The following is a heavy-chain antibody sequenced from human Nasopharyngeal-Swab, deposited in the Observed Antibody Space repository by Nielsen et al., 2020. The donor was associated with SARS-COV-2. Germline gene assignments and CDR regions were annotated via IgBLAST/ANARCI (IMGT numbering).Heavy chain of an antibody. CDR2: VYSSGDS. V-gene: IGHV4-61*02. J-gene: IGHJ3*01. CDR1: GGSINSGTSY. Sequence: SETLSLTCSVSVSGGSINSGTSYWNWIRQPAGKGLEWLGRVYSSGDSDYNPSLQSRITISMDASTNQLSLELTSVTAADTALYSCAWGDKTLVRDGFDVWGQGTMVTVSS. D-gene: IGHD5-24*01. CDR3: AWGDKTLVRDGFDV.